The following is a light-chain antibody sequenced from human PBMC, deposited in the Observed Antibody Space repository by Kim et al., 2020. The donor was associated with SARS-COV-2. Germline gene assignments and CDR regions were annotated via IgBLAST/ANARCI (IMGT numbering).Light chain of an antibody. CDR1: QDISNY. CDR3: QQYDNPPLT. CDR2: AAS. V-gene: IGKV1-33*01. J-gene: IGKJ4*01. Sequence: DIQMTQSPSFLSASVGDRVTITCQASQDISNYLTWYQQKPGKAPKLLIYAASTLERGVPSRFSGSGSGTDFTFTISSLQPEDIATYYRQQYDNPPLTFGGGTKVDIK.